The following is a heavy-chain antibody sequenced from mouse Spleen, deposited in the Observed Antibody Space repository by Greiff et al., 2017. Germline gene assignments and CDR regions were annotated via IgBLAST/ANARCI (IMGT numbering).Heavy chain of an antibody. V-gene: IGHV1-76*01. CDR3: AREITTVVATDGFDY. Sequence: QVQLKQSGAELVRPGASVKLSCKASGYTFTDYYINWVKQRPGQGLEWIARIYPGSGNTYYNEKFKGKATLTAEKSSSTAYMQLSSLTSEDSAVYFCAREITTVVATDGFDYWGQGTTLTVSS. CDR2: IYPGSGNT. CDR1: GYTFTDYY. J-gene: IGHJ2*01. D-gene: IGHD1-1*01.